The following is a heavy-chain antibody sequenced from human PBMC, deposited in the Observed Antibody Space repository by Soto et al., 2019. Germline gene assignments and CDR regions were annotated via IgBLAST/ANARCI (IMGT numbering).Heavy chain of an antibody. CDR3: ARGGYCSGGSCPPLDYYYYGMDV. CDR2: IIPIFGTA. J-gene: IGHJ6*02. D-gene: IGHD2-15*01. Sequence: QVQLVQSGAEVKKPGSSVKVSCKASGGTFSSYAISWVRQAPGQGLEWMGGIIPIFGTANYAQKFQSRVTITADESKSTAYMEQSSLTSEDTAVYYCARGGYCSGGSCPPLDYYYYGMDVWGQGTTVTVSS. V-gene: IGHV1-69*01. CDR1: GGTFSSYA.